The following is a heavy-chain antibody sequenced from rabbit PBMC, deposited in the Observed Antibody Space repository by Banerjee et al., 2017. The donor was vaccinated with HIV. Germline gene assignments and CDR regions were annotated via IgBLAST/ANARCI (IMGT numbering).Heavy chain of an antibody. V-gene: IGHV1S47*01. CDR3: GRHNSGWGGGMDL. CDR2: IYPDYGNA. Sequence: QQQLEESGGDLVQPEGSLTLTCTASGFDFSSNAMCWVRQAPGKGLEWIAYIYPDYGNAYYASWVNGRFTISLDNAQNTVFLQMTSLTAADTATYFCGRHNSGWGGGMDLWGPGTLVTVS. CDR1: GFDFSSNA. J-gene: IGHJ6*01. D-gene: IGHD4-1*01.